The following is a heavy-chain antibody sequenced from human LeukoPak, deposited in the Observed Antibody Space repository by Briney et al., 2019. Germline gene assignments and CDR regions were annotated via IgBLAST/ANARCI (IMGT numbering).Heavy chain of an antibody. CDR2: ISDSGST. CDR3: ARHIVVVSANRHDYYYYGLDV. CDR1: GGSTSSGGYY. Sequence: SQTLSLTCTVSGGSTSSGGYYWSWIRQPPGKGLEWIGYISDSGSTKYNPSLKSRVTIPGDTSKKQFSLKLSSVTAADTAVYYCARHIVVVSANRHDYYYYGLDVWGQGTTVTVSS. D-gene: IGHD2-2*01. V-gene: IGHV4-61*08. J-gene: IGHJ6*02.